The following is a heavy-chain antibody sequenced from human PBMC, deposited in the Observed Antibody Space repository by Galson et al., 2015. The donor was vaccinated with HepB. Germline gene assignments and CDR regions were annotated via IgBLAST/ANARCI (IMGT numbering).Heavy chain of an antibody. CDR3: ARRYYYDSSGYSH. D-gene: IGHD3-22*01. J-gene: IGHJ4*02. CDR1: GFTFSSYS. CDR2: ISSSSSYI. Sequence: SLRLSCAASGFTFSSYSMNWVRQAPGKGLEWVSSISSSSSYIYYADSVKGRFTISRDNAKNSLYLQMNSLRDEDTAVYYCARRYYYDSSGYSHWGQGTLVTVSS. V-gene: IGHV3-21*01.